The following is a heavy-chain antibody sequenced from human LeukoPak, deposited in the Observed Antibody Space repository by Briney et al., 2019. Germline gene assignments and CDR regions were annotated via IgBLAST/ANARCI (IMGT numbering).Heavy chain of an antibody. Sequence: GESLKISCKGSGYIFTSYWIGWVRQMPGKGLEWMGIIYPGDSDTRYSPSFQGQVTISADKSISTAYLQWSSLKASDTAMYYCARLIADPPYCSGGSCYGGGFDYWGQGTLVTVSS. CDR1: GYIFTSYW. D-gene: IGHD2-15*01. CDR2: IYPGDSDT. J-gene: IGHJ4*02. CDR3: ARLIADPPYCSGGSCYGGGFDY. V-gene: IGHV5-51*01.